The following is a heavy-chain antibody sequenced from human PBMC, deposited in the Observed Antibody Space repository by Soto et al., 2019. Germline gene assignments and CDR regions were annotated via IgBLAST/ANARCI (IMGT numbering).Heavy chain of an antibody. Sequence: QLQESGSGLVKPSQTLSLTCTVSSGSIRSGGYSWTWIRQSPGKGLEWIGYTYQSGSAYYNPSLKSRVTISVDRSKNQFSLNLTSVTAADTAVYYCARDYYGMDVWGQGTTVTVSS. CDR3: ARDYYGMDV. CDR2: TYQSGSA. CDR1: SGSIRSGGYS. V-gene: IGHV4-30-2*06. J-gene: IGHJ6*02.